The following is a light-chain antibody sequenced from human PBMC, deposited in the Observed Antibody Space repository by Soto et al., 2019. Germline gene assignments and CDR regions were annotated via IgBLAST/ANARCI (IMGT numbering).Light chain of an antibody. CDR2: ENN. CDR1: SSNIGNNF. Sequence: QSVLTQPPSVSAAPGQTVTISCAGSSSNIGNNFVSWYQQLPGTAPKLLIYENNKRPSGIPDRFSGSKSGTSASLGITGLQTGDEAVYYCGTWDSSLTVGVFGGGTKVTVL. V-gene: IGLV1-51*02. CDR3: GTWDSSLTVGV. J-gene: IGLJ3*02.